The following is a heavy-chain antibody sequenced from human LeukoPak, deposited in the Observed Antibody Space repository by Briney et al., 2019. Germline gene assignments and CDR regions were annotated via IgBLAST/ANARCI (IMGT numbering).Heavy chain of an antibody. CDR1: GYNFTGYY. CDR3: AREGLRSIAARRGTRDYMDV. J-gene: IGHJ6*03. V-gene: IGHV1-2*02. D-gene: IGHD6-6*01. Sequence: ASVKVSCKASGYNFTGYYLHWVRQAPGQGLEWMGWINPNTGGTNYAQKFQGRVTMTRDTSISTAYMELSRLRSDDTAVYYCAREGLRSIAARRGTRDYMDVWGKGTTVIVSS. CDR2: INPNTGGT.